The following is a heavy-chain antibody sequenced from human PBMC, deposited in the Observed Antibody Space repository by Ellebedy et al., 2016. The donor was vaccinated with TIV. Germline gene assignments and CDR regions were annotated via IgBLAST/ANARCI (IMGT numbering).Heavy chain of an antibody. CDR2: ISGSGGST. CDR3: ARSRVSDY. J-gene: IGHJ4*02. CDR1: GFTFSSYA. V-gene: IGHV3-23*01. Sequence: GESLKISCAASGFTFSSYAMSWVRQDPGKGLEWVSAISGSGGSTYYADSVKGRFTISRDNSKNTLYLQMNSLRAEDTAVYYCARSRVSDYWGQGTLVTVSS.